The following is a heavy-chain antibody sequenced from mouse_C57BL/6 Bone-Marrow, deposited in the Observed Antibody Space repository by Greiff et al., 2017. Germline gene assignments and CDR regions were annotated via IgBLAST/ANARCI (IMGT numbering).Heavy chain of an antibody. CDR3: ASDDGYVLEY. CDR2: IYPGSGNT. CDR1: GYTFTDHY. J-gene: IGHJ2*01. Sequence: QVQLKQSGAEVVRPGASVKLSCKASGYTFTDHYINWVKQRPGQGLEWIARIYPGSGNTNYNEKFKGKATLTAEKSSNTAYMQLSSLTSEDSAVYFCASDDGYVLEYWGQGTTLTVSS. D-gene: IGHD2-3*01. V-gene: IGHV1-76*01.